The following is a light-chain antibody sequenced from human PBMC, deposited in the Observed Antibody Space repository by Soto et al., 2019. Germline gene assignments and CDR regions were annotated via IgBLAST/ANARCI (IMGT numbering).Light chain of an antibody. Sequence: EIVLTQSPGTLSLSPGERATLSCRASQSVSSSYLAWYQQKPGQAPRLLIYGASSRATGIPDRFSGSGSGTDFTLTISRLEHEYFAVYYCQQYGSSRTFGQGTKVEIK. V-gene: IGKV3-20*01. CDR1: QSVSSSY. CDR3: QQYGSSRT. CDR2: GAS. J-gene: IGKJ1*01.